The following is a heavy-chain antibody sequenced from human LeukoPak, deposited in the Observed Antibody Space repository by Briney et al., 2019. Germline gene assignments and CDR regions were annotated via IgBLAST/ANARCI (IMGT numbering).Heavy chain of an antibody. V-gene: IGHV4-4*07. CDR1: GGSINSYY. D-gene: IGHD4-23*01. Sequence: SETLSLTCTVSGGSINSYYWSWIRQPAGKGLEWIGRIYSSGSTNYNPSLKSRVSMSVDTSKNQCSLKLPSVTAADTAVYYCARGGKATVVTMWGQGILVTVSS. CDR3: ARGGKATVVTM. CDR2: IYSSGST. J-gene: IGHJ4*02.